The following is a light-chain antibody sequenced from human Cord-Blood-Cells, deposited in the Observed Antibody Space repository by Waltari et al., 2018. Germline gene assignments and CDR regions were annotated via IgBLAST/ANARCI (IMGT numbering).Light chain of an antibody. V-gene: IGKV3-11*01. CDR2: DAS. CDR1: QSVSSF. Sequence: EIVLPQSPPTLPLSPGERATLSCRASQSVSSFLAWYQQKPGQAPRPLIYDASNRATGIPARFSGSGSGTDFTLTISSLEPEDFVVYYCQQRSNWPPWTFGQGTKVEIK. J-gene: IGKJ1*01. CDR3: QQRSNWPPWT.